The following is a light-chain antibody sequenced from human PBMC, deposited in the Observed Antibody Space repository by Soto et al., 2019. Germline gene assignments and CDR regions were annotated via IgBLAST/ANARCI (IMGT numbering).Light chain of an antibody. CDR3: QQRRNWPPEIT. CDR2: DAS. CDR1: QSVSSY. Sequence: EIVCTQYTDTLSLSPGERATLSCRASQSVSSYLAWYQQKPGQAPRLLIYDASNRATGIPARFSGSGSGTDFTLTISSLEPEDFAVYYCQQRRNWPPEITFAPGTKVAIK. J-gene: IGKJ3*01. V-gene: IGKV3-11*01.